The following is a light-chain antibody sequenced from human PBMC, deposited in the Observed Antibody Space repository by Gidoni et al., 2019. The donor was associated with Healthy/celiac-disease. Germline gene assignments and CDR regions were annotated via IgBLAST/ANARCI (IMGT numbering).Light chain of an antibody. V-gene: IGKV1-6*01. J-gene: IGKJ1*01. Sequence: ALQMTQSPSSLSASVGDRVTITCRASQGIRNDLGWYQQKPGKAPKLLIYAASSLQSGVPSRFSGSGSRTDFTLTISSLQPEDFATYYCLQDYNYPRTFGQGTKVEIK. CDR1: QGIRND. CDR3: LQDYNYPRT. CDR2: AAS.